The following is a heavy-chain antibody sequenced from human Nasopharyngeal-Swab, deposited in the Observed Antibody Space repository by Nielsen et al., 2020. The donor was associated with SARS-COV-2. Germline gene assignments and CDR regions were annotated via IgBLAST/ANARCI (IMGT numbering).Heavy chain of an antibody. V-gene: IGHV4-59*01. Sequence: SETLSLTCTVSGGSISSYYWSWIRQPPGKGLEWIGYIYYSGSTNYNPSLKSRVTISVDTSKNQFSLKLSSVTAADTAVYYCARVFRYYYDSSGLGTSCYFDYWGQGTLVTVSS. D-gene: IGHD3-22*01. CDR2: IYYSGST. J-gene: IGHJ4*02. CDR1: GGSISSYY. CDR3: ARVFRYYYDSSGLGTSCYFDY.